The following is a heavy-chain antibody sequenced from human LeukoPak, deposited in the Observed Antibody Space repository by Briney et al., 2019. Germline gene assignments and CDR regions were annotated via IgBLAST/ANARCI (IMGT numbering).Heavy chain of an antibody. V-gene: IGHV3-21*01. Sequence: PGGSLRLSCAASGFTFSSYSMNWVRQAPGKGLEWVSSISSSSSYIYYADSVKGRFTISRDNAKNSLYLQMNSLRAEDTAVYYCARAGPHPITMIVVAPGAFDIWGQGTMVTVSS. D-gene: IGHD3-22*01. CDR3: ARAGPHPITMIVVAPGAFDI. CDR1: GFTFSSYS. J-gene: IGHJ3*02. CDR2: ISSSSSYI.